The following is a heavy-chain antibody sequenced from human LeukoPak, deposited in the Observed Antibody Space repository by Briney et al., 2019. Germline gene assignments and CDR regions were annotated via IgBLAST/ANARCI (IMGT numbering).Heavy chain of an antibody. CDR3: ARDPGYYYDSSSYGMDV. J-gene: IGHJ6*02. Sequence: GASVKVSCKASGYTFTGYYMHWVRQAPGQGLEWMGWINPNSGGTNYAQKFQGWVTMTRDTSISTAYMELSSLRSEDTAVYYCARDPGYYYDSSSYGMDVWGQGTTVTVSS. V-gene: IGHV1-2*04. CDR2: INPNSGGT. CDR1: GYTFTGYY. D-gene: IGHD3-22*01.